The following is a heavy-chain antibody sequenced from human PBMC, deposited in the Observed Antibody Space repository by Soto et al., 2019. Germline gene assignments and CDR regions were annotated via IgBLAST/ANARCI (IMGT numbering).Heavy chain of an antibody. J-gene: IGHJ4*02. CDR3: ARNYYDNSDRDYLDC. V-gene: IGHV1-2*02. CDR1: GYTFTSYY. CDR2: INPITGGT. D-gene: IGHD3-22*01. Sequence: ASVKVSCKASGYTFTSYYIHWVRQAPGQGLEWMGWINPITGGTNYAPKFQGRVTMTRDTSITTAYMELSRLRSDDTAVYYCARNYYDNSDRDYLDCWGQGTPVTVSS.